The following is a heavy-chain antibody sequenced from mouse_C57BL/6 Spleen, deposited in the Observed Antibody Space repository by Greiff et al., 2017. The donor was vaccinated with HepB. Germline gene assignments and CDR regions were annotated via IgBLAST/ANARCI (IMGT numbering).Heavy chain of an antibody. J-gene: IGHJ3*01. V-gene: IGHV1-39*01. CDR3: ARKGTTVERTWFAY. CDR2: INPNYGTT. Sequence: EVQLQQSGPELVKPGASVKISCKASGYSFTDYNMNWVKQSNGKSLEWIGVINPNYGTTSYNQKFKGKATLTVDQSASTAYMQLNSLTSEDSAVYYCARKGTTVERTWFAYWGQGTLVTVSA. CDR1: GYSFTDYN. D-gene: IGHD1-1*01.